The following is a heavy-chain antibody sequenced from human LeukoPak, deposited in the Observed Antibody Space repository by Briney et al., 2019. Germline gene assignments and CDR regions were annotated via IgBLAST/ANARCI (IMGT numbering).Heavy chain of an antibody. J-gene: IGHJ4*02. CDR1: GFSISYNY. D-gene: IGHD2-15*01. Sequence: AGGSLRLSCAVSGFSISYNYMSWVRQAPGQGLQWVSLIYSGGDTYYAASVKDRFTISKDNSDNRVFLQMNSLRVDDTAVYYCASHYCSSGSCYVDYWGQGTLVMVSS. CDR3: ASHYCSSGSCYVDY. CDR2: IYSGGDT. V-gene: IGHV3-53*01.